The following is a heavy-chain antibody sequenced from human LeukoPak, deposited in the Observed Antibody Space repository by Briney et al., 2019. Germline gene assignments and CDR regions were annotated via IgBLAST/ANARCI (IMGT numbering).Heavy chain of an antibody. CDR2: IYYSGST. D-gene: IGHD1-26*01. J-gene: IGHJ4*02. CDR3: AATGARAPFDY. CDR1: GGSISSYY. V-gene: IGHV4-59*08. Sequence: SETLSLTCTVSGGSISSYYWSWIRQPPGKGLEWIGYIYYSGSTNYNPSLKSRVTISVDTSKNQFSLKLSSVTAADTAVYYCAATGARAPFDYWGQGTLVTVSS.